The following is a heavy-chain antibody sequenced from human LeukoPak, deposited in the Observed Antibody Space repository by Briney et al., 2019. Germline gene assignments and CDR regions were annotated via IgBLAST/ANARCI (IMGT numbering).Heavy chain of an antibody. D-gene: IGHD2-21*01. Sequence: SETLSLTCTVSGGSVNNNYWGWIRQPPGKGLEWVGYIYSSGSTTYNPSLESRLTISIDTSKNHFSLKLSSVTAADTAVYYCAKRAVTTAGDLWFDPWGQGTLVTVSA. CDR1: GGSVNNNY. CDR2: IYSSGST. CDR3: AKRAVTTAGDLWFDP. J-gene: IGHJ5*02. V-gene: IGHV4-59*08.